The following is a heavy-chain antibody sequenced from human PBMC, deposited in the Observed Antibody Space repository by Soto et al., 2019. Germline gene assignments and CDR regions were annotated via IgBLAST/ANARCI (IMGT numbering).Heavy chain of an antibody. CDR1: GYTFTSYD. V-gene: IGHV1-8*01. Sequence: ASVKVSFKASGYTFTSYDINWLRQATGQGLEWVGWMNPNSGNTDYAQNFQGRVTLTRNTSISTAYMELSSLRSEDTAMYYCALDYGGNSGWFDPWGQGTLVTVSS. J-gene: IGHJ5*02. D-gene: IGHD4-17*01. CDR3: ALDYGGNSGWFDP. CDR2: MNPNSGNT.